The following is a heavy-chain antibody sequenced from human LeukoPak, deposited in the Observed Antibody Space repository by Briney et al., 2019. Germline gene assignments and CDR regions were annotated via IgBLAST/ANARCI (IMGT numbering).Heavy chain of an antibody. J-gene: IGHJ4*02. Sequence: ASVKVSCKASGYTFIDYGVSWVRQAPGQGLEGMGWISTNNGHTYYAQKLQGRVTMTTDTSTSPAYMDLRSLRSDDTAVYYCARSPRDGYNRRSFDYWGQGPLVRVPS. CDR3: ARSPRDGYNRRSFDY. CDR2: ISTNNGHT. V-gene: IGHV1-18*01. D-gene: IGHD5-24*01. CDR1: GYTFIDYG.